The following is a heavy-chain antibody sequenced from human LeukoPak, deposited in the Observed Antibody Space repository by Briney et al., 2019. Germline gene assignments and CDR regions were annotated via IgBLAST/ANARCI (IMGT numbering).Heavy chain of an antibody. CDR2: IYTSGST. CDR3: ARAIYSGYDTLYYFDY. V-gene: IGHV4-61*02. CDR1: GGSISSGSYY. J-gene: IGHJ4*02. Sequence: SGTLSLTCTVSGGSISSGSYYWSWIRQPAGKGLEWIGRIYTSGSTNYNPSLKSRVTISVDTSKNQFSLKLSSVTAADTAVYYCARAIYSGYDTLYYFDYWGQGTLVTVSS. D-gene: IGHD5-12*01.